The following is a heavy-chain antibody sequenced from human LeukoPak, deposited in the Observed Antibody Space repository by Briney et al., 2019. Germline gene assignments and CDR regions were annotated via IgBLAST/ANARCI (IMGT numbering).Heavy chain of an antibody. CDR2: IATSDTTT. D-gene: IGHD6-6*01. J-gene: IGHJ4*02. V-gene: IGHV3-48*03. CDR1: GFTFSSSE. Sequence: GGSLRLSCVASGFTFSSSEMNWVRQAPGKGLEWISYIATSDTTTHYADSVRGRFTISRDNAKNSLYLQMNSLRAEDAAVYYCTRVQYSISWRFDYWGQGTLVTVSS. CDR3: TRVQYSISWRFDY.